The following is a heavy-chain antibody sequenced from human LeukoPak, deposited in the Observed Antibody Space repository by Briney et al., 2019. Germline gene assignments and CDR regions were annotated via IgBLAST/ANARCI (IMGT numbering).Heavy chain of an antibody. J-gene: IGHJ4*02. D-gene: IGHD3-3*01. Sequence: GGSLRLSCVASGFTFSSYAMHWVRRAPGKGLEWVAVISYDGSNKYYADAVKGRFTISRDNSKNTLYLQMNSLRAEDTAVYYCARDRGRITIFGVVIPPGDYWGQGTLVTVSS. CDR1: GFTFSSYA. V-gene: IGHV3-30-3*01. CDR2: ISYDGSNK. CDR3: ARDRGRITIFGVVIPPGDY.